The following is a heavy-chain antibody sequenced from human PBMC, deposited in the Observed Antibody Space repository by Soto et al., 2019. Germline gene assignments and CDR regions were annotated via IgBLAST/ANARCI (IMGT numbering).Heavy chain of an antibody. J-gene: IGHJ4*02. D-gene: IGHD2-15*01. V-gene: IGHV4-39*01. CDR2: IYYSGST. CDR1: GGSISSSSYY. CDR3: ASFNLGYCSGGTCYY. Sequence: PSETLSLTCTASGGSISSSSYYWGWIRQPPGKGLEWIGSIYYSGSTYYNPSLKSRVTISVDTSKNQFSLELNSVTAADTAVYYCASFNLGYCSGGTCYYWGQGTLVTVSS.